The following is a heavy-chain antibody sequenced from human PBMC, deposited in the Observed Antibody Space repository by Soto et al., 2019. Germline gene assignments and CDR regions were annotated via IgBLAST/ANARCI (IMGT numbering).Heavy chain of an antibody. CDR1: GYTFTSYD. Sequence: QVQLVQSGAEVKKPGASVKVSCKASGYTFTSYDINWARQATGQGPEWMGWMNPNSGKTGYAQKFPGRVTMTRNTSISTADMEPSSLRSDDTAVYYCARVRYSSSLRVMEVLGQGTTVTVSS. D-gene: IGHD6-6*01. CDR2: MNPNSGKT. V-gene: IGHV1-8*01. CDR3: ARVRYSSSLRVMEV. J-gene: IGHJ6*02.